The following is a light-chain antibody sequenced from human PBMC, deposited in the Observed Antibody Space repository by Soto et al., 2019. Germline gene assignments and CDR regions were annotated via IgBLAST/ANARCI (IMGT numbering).Light chain of an antibody. Sequence: QSALTQPPSASGSPGQSVTVSCTGTSSDVGAYKYVSWYQQHPGKAPKLMIYEVTERPSGVPDRFSGSKSGNTASLTVSGLQAEDEADYYCSSYAGNNKLVFGGGTQLTVL. CDR2: EVT. CDR3: SSYAGNNKLV. J-gene: IGLJ2*01. V-gene: IGLV2-8*01. CDR1: SSDVGAYKY.